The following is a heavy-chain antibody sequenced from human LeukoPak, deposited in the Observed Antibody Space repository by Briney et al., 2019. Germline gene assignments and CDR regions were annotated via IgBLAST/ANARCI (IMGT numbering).Heavy chain of an antibody. Sequence: PGGSLRLSCAASGFTFSSYWMHWVRQAPGKGLVWVSRINSVGSSTSYADSVKGRFTISRDNAKNTLYLQMNSLRAEDTAVYYCARDNYDSSGYYWDYYYYYYMDVWGKGTTVTVSS. CDR2: INSVGSST. J-gene: IGHJ6*03. CDR3: ARDNYDSSGYYWDYYYYYYMDV. D-gene: IGHD3-22*01. V-gene: IGHV3-74*01. CDR1: GFTFSSYW.